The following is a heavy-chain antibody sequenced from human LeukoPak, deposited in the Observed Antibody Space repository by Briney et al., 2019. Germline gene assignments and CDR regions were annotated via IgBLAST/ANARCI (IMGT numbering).Heavy chain of an antibody. CDR2: IYYSGTT. CDR3: ARGVYIAAAQYCY. V-gene: IGHV4-59*01. CDR1: GGSISSYY. J-gene: IGHJ4*02. Sequence: SETLSLTCTVSGGSISSYYWSWIRQPPGKGREGSGYIYYSGTTNYNPSLKRGVTISVETCKKQFSLKQSTGTGADAAVYYCARGVYIAAAQYCYWGQGTLVTVSS. D-gene: IGHD6-13*01.